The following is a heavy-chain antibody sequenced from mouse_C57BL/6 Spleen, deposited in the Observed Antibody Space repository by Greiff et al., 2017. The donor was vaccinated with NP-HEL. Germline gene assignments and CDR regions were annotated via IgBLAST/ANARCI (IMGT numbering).Heavy chain of an antibody. Sequence: EVQLVESGGGLVKPGGSLKLSCAASGFTFSSYAMSWVRQTPEKRLEWVATISDGGSYTYYPDNVKGRFTISRDNAKNNLYLQMSHLKSEDTAMYYCAREDYGSSYVGNLAYWGQGTLVTVSA. CDR2: ISDGGSYT. V-gene: IGHV5-4*01. D-gene: IGHD1-1*01. CDR3: AREDYGSSYVGNLAY. J-gene: IGHJ3*01. CDR1: GFTFSSYA.